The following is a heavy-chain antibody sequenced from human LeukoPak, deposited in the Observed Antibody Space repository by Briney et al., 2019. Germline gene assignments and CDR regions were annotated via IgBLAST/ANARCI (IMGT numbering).Heavy chain of an antibody. J-gene: IGHJ4*02. Sequence: GASVKVSCKASGYTFTSYYIHWVRQAPGQGLEWLGWINPNSGDTNYAQKFQGRVTMTRDTSINTAYMELSRLRSDDTAVYYCANSYRYYYDTGGAFDYWGQGTLVTVSS. D-gene: IGHD3-22*01. CDR1: GYTFTSYY. V-gene: IGHV1-2*02. CDR3: ANSYRYYYDTGGAFDY. CDR2: INPNSGDT.